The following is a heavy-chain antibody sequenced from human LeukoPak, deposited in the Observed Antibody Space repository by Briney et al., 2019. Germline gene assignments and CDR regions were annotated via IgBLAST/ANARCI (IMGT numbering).Heavy chain of an antibody. CDR2: INPGGGWT. V-gene: IGHV1-46*01. CDR3: ARVTSPARRGRTLVAAAATPFDY. D-gene: IGHD2-15*01. J-gene: IGHJ4*02. CDR1: GYTFTDYY. Sequence: GASVKVSCKASGYTFTDYYVHWVRRAPGLGLEWMGVINPGGGWTTYAQKFQDRVNMTRDTSTSTVYMELSGLTSADTAVYFCARVTSPARRGRTLVAAAATPFDYWGQGTLVTVSS.